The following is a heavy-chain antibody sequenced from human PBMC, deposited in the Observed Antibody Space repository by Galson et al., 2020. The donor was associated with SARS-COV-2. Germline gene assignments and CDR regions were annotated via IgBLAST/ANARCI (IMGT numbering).Heavy chain of an antibody. J-gene: IGHJ6*02. CDR3: ARDLVYYGMDV. V-gene: IGHV3-53*01. CDR2: IYSGGST. CDR1: GFTVSSNY. Sequence: QLGESLQISCAASGFTVSSNYMSWVRQAPGKGLEWVSVIYSGGSTYYADSVKGRFTISRDNSKNTLYLQMNSLRAEDTAVYYCARDLVYYGMDVWGQGTTVTVSS.